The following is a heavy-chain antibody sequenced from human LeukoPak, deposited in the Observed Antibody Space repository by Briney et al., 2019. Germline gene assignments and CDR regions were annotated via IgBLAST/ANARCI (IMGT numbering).Heavy chain of an antibody. Sequence: GGSLRLSCAASGFTFSSYGMHWVRQAPGKGLEWVAVIWYDGSNKYYADSVKGRFTISRDNSKNTLYLQMNSLRAEDTAVYYCARDRDYYDSSGYYYYGMDVWGQGTTVTGSS. V-gene: IGHV3-33*01. CDR1: GFTFSSYG. J-gene: IGHJ6*02. CDR3: ARDRDYYDSSGYYYYGMDV. CDR2: IWYDGSNK. D-gene: IGHD3-22*01.